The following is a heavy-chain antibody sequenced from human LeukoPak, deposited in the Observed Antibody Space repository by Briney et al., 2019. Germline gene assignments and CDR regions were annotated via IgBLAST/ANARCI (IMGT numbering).Heavy chain of an antibody. CDR1: GFTFDDYA. V-gene: IGHV3-9*01. D-gene: IGHD6-19*01. CDR2: ISWNSGSI. CDR3: AKDIQSSGPPYYFDY. J-gene: IGHJ4*02. Sequence: HSGGSLRLSCAASGFTFDDYAMHWVRHAPGKGLEWVSGISWNSGSIGYADSVKGRFTISRDNAKNSLYLQMNSLRAEDTALYYCAKDIQSSGPPYYFDYWGQGTLVTVSS.